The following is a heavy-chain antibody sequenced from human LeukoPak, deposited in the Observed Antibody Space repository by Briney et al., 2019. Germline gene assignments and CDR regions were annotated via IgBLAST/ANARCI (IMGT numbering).Heavy chain of an antibody. D-gene: IGHD3-9*01. CDR1: GGSISSSSYY. Sequence: SETLSFTCTVSGGSISSSSYYWGWIRQPPGKGLEWIGSIYYSGSTYYNPSLKSRVTISVDTSKNQFSLKLSSVTAADTAVYYCASDRLVILRTNYYYYGMDVWGQGTTVTVSS. J-gene: IGHJ6*02. CDR3: ASDRLVILRTNYYYYGMDV. CDR2: IYYSGST. V-gene: IGHV4-39*01.